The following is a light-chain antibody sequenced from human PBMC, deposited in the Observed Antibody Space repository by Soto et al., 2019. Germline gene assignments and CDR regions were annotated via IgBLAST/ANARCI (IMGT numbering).Light chain of an antibody. J-gene: IGKJ3*01. Sequence: EIVLPQSPATLSLSPGERATLSCRASQSVSSYLAWYQQKPGQAPRLLIYDASNRATGIPARFSGSGSGTDFTLTISSLEPEDFALYYCQQRSNSFTFGPGTKVNIK. CDR3: QQRSNSFT. CDR2: DAS. V-gene: IGKV3-11*01. CDR1: QSVSSY.